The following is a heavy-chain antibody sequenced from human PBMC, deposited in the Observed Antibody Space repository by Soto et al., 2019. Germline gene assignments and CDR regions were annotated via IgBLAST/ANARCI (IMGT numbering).Heavy chain of an antibody. D-gene: IGHD2-2*01. V-gene: IGHV4-4*07. CDR1: GGSISSYY. CDR2: IYTSGST. CDR3: ARGALWSSCSSTSCYYYYGMDV. Sequence: SETLSLTCTVSGGSISSYYWSWIRQPAGKGLEWIGRIYTSGSTNYNPSLKSRVTMSVDTSKNQFSLKLSSVTAADTAMYYCARGALWSSCSSTSCYYYYGMDVWGQGTTVTVSS. J-gene: IGHJ6*02.